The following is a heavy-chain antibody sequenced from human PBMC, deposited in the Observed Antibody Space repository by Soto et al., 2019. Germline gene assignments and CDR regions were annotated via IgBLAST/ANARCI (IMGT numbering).Heavy chain of an antibody. D-gene: IGHD4-17*01. J-gene: IGHJ5*02. Sequence: GGSLRLSCAASGFTFRNYAMTWARQAPGKGLEWVSSLLRSGSSAYYADSVRGRFTISSDTSANSLYLQMDDLRAEDTAIYYCAKDAISGDGIWLMDSWGQGTVVTVSS. CDR1: GFTFRNYA. V-gene: IGHV3-23*01. CDR3: AKDAISGDGIWLMDS. CDR2: LLRSGSSA.